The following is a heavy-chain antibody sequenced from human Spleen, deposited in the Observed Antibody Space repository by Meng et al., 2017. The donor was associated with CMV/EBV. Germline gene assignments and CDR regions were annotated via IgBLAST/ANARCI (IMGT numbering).Heavy chain of an antibody. CDR3: ARQWGVAARFGMDV. CDR2: ISGSGTTT. V-gene: IGHV3-23*01. D-gene: IGHD6-6*01. Sequence: GGSLRLSCAASGFTFSRYAMIWVRQAPGKGLQWVSGISGSGTTTYYADSVKGRFTISRDKSKNTMYIQMNSLRAADAAVYYCARQWGVAARFGMDVWGQGTTVTVSS. J-gene: IGHJ6*02. CDR1: GFTFSRYA.